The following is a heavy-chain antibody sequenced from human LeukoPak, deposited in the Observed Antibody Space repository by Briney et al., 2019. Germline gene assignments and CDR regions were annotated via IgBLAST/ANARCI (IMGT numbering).Heavy chain of an antibody. J-gene: IGHJ4*02. CDR1: GGTFSSYA. D-gene: IGHD5-24*01. CDR2: IIPIFGTA. CDR3: ARETEMATMPGFDY. Sequence: ASVKVSCKASGGTFSSYAISWVRQAPGQGLEWMGGIIPIFGTANYAQKFQGRVTITADESTSTAYMELSSLRSEDTAVYYCARETEMATMPGFDYWGQGTLVTVSS. V-gene: IGHV1-69*13.